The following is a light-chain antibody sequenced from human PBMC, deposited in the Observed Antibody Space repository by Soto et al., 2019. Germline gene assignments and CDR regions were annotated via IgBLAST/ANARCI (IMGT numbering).Light chain of an antibody. CDR3: HQYDSWT. V-gene: IGKV3-15*01. CDR1: QSVGSN. CDR2: GAS. Sequence: EILLTQSPVTLSVSPGERATLSCRASQSVGSNLAWYQQKPGQAPRLLIYGASTRATGVPPRFSGSGSGTDFTLTISRLEPEDFAVYYCHQYDSWTFGQGTKVDIK. J-gene: IGKJ1*01.